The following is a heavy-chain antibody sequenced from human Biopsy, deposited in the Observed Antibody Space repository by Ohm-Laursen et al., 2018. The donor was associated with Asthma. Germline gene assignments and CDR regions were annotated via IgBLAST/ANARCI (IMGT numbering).Heavy chain of an antibody. D-gene: IGHD6-13*01. J-gene: IGHJ5*02. CDR3: ARGQKSAGDRWFDP. CDR1: GYTFIGCH. V-gene: IGHV1-2*06. CDR2: INPNSGGT. Sequence: SVKVSCKASGYTFIGCHIHWMRQAPGQGLEWMGRINPNSGGTNYAQKFQGRVTMTRDTTISTAYMEVSRLRSDDTAVYYCARGQKSAGDRWFDPWGQGTLVTVSS.